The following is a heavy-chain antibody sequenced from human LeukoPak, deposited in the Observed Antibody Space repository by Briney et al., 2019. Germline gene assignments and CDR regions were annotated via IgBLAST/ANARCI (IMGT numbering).Heavy chain of an antibody. CDR1: GGSISSYL. Sequence: SETLSLTCAVSGGSISSYLWTWVRQPPGKGLEWIGEIYHSGFTNYNASLKSRISISIDKSKNEFSLEVRSVTAADTAVYFCATGDNKQWPVWGQGTLVTVSS. J-gene: IGHJ4*02. V-gene: IGHV4-4*02. CDR2: IYHSGFT. D-gene: IGHD6-19*01. CDR3: ATGDNKQWPV.